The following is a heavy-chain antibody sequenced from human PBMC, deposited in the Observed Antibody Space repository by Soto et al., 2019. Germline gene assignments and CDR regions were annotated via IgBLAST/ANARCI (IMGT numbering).Heavy chain of an antibody. V-gene: IGHV3-23*01. D-gene: IGHD3-22*01. CDR2: ISGSGGST. CDR1: GFTFSSYA. CDR3: AKRGYYYDSSGLGFDAFDI. J-gene: IGHJ3*02. Sequence: GGSLRLSCAASGFTFSSYAMSWVRQAPGKGLEWVSAISGSGGSTYYADSVKGRFTISRDNSKNTLYLQMNSLRAEDTAVYYCAKRGYYYDSSGLGFDAFDIWGQGTMVTVSS.